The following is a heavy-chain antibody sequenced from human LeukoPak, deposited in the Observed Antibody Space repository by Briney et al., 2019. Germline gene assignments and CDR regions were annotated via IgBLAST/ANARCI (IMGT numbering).Heavy chain of an antibody. V-gene: IGHV3-21*01. J-gene: IGHJ6*03. D-gene: IGHD5-18*01. Sequence: PGGSLRLSCAASGFTFSIYSMNWVRQAPGKGREWVSSISSSSSYIYYADSVKGRFTISRDNAKTSLYLQMNSLRAEDTAVYYCARDREYSYGYHYYYYMDVWGKGTTVTVSS. CDR2: ISSSSSYI. CDR3: ARDREYSYGYHYYYYMDV. CDR1: GFTFSIYS.